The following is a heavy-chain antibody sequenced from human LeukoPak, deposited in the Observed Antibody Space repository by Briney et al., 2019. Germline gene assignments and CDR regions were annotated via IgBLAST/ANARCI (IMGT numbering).Heavy chain of an antibody. CDR3: ARSDYGDYIYYYYYYMDV. CDR1: GFTFSSYS. CDR2: ISSSGSTI. Sequence: GGSLRLSCAASGFTFSSYSMNWVRQAPGKGLEWVSYISSSGSTIYYADSVGGRFTISRDNAKNSLYLQMNSLRAEDTAVYYCARSDYGDYIYYYYYYMDVWGKGTTVTVSS. V-gene: IGHV3-48*01. D-gene: IGHD4-17*01. J-gene: IGHJ6*03.